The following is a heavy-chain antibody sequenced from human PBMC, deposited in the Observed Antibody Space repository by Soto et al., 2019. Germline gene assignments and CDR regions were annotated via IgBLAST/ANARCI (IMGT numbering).Heavy chain of an antibody. V-gene: IGHV3-74*01. CDR3: ARDNWNSY. CDR1: GFTFSTNA. Sequence: GGSLRLSCAASGFTFSTNAMTWVRQAPGKGLEWVSRIDNDGSATTYADSVKGRFTISRDNAKNTLFLQMNTLRVDDTAVYYCARDNWNSYWGQGTLVTVSS. CDR2: IDNDGSAT. D-gene: IGHD1-1*01. J-gene: IGHJ4*02.